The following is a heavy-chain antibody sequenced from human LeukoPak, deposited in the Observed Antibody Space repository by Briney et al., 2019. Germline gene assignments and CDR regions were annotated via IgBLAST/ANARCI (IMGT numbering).Heavy chain of an antibody. CDR3: ARVIGGYYLRGLDY. J-gene: IGHJ4*02. Sequence: GRSLRLSCAASGFTFSSYGMHWVRQAPGKGLEWVAVIWYDGSNKYYADSVKGRFTISRDNSKNTLYLQMKSLRAEDTAVYYCARVIGGYYLRGLDYWGQGTLVTVSS. CDR1: GFTFSSYG. V-gene: IGHV3-33*01. D-gene: IGHD3-22*01. CDR2: IWYDGSNK.